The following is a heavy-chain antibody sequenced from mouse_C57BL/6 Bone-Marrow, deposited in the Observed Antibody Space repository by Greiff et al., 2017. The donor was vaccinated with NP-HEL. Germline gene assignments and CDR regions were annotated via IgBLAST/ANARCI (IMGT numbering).Heavy chain of an antibody. J-gene: IGHJ2*01. CDR1: GYTFTDYY. V-gene: IGHV1-19*01. CDR2: INPYNGGT. CDR3: ARSSYYHYFDY. D-gene: IGHD1-1*01. Sequence: EVQLQESGPVLVKPGASVKMSCKASGYTFTDYYMNWVKQSPGKSLEWIGVINPYNGGTSYNQKFKGKATLTVDKSSSTAYMELNSLTSEDSAVYYSARSSYYHYFDYWGQGTTLTVSS.